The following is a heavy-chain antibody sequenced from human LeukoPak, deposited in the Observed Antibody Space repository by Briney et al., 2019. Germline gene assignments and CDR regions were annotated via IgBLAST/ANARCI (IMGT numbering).Heavy chain of an antibody. CDR2: IYHSGTT. Sequence: SSETLSLTCAVSGGSISSSINWWSWVRQAPGKGLERIGEIYHSGTTNYNPSLKSRVTISVDKSKNQFSLNLTSVTAADTAIYYCARDGRAYSSSSYFDYWGQGTLVTVSS. D-gene: IGHD6-6*01. J-gene: IGHJ4*02. CDR1: GGSISSSINW. V-gene: IGHV4-4*02. CDR3: ARDGRAYSSSSYFDY.